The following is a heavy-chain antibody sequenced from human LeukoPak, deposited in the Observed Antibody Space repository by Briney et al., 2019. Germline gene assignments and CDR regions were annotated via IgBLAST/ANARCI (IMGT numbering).Heavy chain of an antibody. J-gene: IGHJ6*03. CDR2: INHSGST. D-gene: IGHD2-2*01. Sequence: SETLSLTCSVSGGSISISSYYWSWIRQPPGKGLEWIGEINHSGSTNYNPSLKSRVTISVDTSKNQFSLKLSSVTAADTAVYYCARRGGYCSSTSCYADNYYYYYMDVWGKGTTVTISS. CDR3: ARRGGYCSSTSCYADNYYYYYMDV. V-gene: IGHV4-39*07. CDR1: GGSISISSYY.